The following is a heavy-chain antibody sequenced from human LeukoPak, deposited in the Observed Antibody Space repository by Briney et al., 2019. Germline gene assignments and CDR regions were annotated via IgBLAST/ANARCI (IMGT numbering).Heavy chain of an antibody. CDR1: GGSISSGSYY. V-gene: IGHV4-61*02. D-gene: IGHD3-16*01. Sequence: SETLSLTCTVSGGSISSGSYYWSWIRQPAGKGLEWIGRIYTSGSTNYNPSLKSRVTISVDTSKNQFSLKLSSVTAAGTAVYYCARWGAGDYWSQGTLVTVSS. CDR3: ARWGAGDY. J-gene: IGHJ4*02. CDR2: IYTSGST.